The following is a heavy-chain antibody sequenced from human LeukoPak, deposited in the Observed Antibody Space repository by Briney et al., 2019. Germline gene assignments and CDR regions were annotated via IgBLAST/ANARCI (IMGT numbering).Heavy chain of an antibody. J-gene: IGHJ3*02. V-gene: IGHV3-23*01. D-gene: IGHD3-10*01. Sequence: GGSLRLSCAASGFTFSSYAMTWVRQAPGKGLEWVSAISGSGGSTYYADSVKGRFTISRDNSKNTLFLQMNSLRAEDTAVYYCARGRVTMVRGVYYAFDIWGQGTMVTVSS. CDR2: ISGSGGST. CDR3: ARGRVTMVRGVYYAFDI. CDR1: GFTFSSYA.